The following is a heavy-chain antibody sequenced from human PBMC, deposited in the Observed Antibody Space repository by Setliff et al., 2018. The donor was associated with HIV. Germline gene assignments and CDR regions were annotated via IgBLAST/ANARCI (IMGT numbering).Heavy chain of an antibody. CDR2: INTNTGNP. V-gene: IGHV7-4-1*02. D-gene: IGHD6-6*01. J-gene: IGHJ6*03. CDR3: ARDRDTLSLYSSSSPYYYYNYMDV. Sequence: ASVKVSCKASGYTFTSYAMNWVRQAPGQGLEWMGWINTNTGNPTYAQGFTGRFVFSLDTSVSTAYLQISSLEAEDTAVYYCARDRDTLSLYSSSSPYYYYNYMDVWGKGTTVTVSS. CDR1: GYTFTSYA.